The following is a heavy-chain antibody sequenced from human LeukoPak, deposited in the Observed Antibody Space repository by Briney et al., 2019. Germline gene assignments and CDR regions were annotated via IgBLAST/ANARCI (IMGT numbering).Heavy chain of an antibody. CDR3: AVGHYYHSSGYLFDS. CDR1: GGSISSYY. J-gene: IGHJ4*02. V-gene: IGHV4-4*07. Sequence: SETLSLTCTVSGGSISSYYWSWIRQPAGKGLEWIGRIYTSGSTNYNPSLKSRVTMSVHTSKNQFSLKLSSVPAADTAVYYCAVGHYYHSSGYLFDSWGQGTLVTVSS. D-gene: IGHD3-22*01. CDR2: IYTSGST.